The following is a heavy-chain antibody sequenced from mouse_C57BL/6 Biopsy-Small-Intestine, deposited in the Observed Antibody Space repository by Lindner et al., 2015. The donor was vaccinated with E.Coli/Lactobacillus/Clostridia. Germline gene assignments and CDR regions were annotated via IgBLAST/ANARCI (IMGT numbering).Heavy chain of an antibody. Sequence: VQLQESGAEMVRPGASVKLSCKASGYTFTSYWIHWVKQRPGQGLEWIGQIDPSDSETHYNQKFKDKATLTVDKSSSTAYMQLNSLTSEDSAVYFCARGDGNYEDYAMDYWGQGTSVTVSS. D-gene: IGHD2-1*01. CDR2: IDPSDSET. CDR1: GYTFTSYW. CDR3: ARGDGNYEDYAMDY. V-gene: IGHV1-52*01. J-gene: IGHJ4*01.